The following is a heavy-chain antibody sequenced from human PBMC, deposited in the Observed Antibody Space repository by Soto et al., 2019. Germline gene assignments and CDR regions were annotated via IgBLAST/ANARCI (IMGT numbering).Heavy chain of an antibody. CDR3: ATALYGSGSYRSPRRHEY. J-gene: IGHJ4*02. CDR2: ISSSSSTI. D-gene: IGHD3-10*01. Sequence: GGSLRLSCAASGFTFSSYSMNWVRQAPGKGLEWVSYISSSSSTIYYADSVKGRFTISRDNSKNSLYLQMNSLRAEDTAVYYRATALYGSGSYRSPRRHEYWGQGTLVTVSS. CDR1: GFTFSSYS. V-gene: IGHV3-48*01.